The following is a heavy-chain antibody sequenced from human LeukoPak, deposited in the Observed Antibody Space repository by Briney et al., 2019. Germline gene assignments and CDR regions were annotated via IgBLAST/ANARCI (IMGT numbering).Heavy chain of an antibody. D-gene: IGHD3-3*01. CDR2: IKSKTDGGTT. Sequence: EGSLRLSCAASGFTFSNAWMSWVRQAPGKGLEWVGRIKSKTDGGTTDYAAPVKGRFTISRDDSKNTLYLQMNSLKTEDTAVYYCRAITTSIDYWGQGILVTVSS. V-gene: IGHV3-15*01. CDR1: GFTFSNAW. CDR3: RAITTSIDY. J-gene: IGHJ4*02.